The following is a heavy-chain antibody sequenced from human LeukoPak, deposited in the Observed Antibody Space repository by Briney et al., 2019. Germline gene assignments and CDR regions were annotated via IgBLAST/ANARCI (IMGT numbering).Heavy chain of an antibody. D-gene: IGHD4-17*01. CDR3: AKDATGDAFDI. CDR1: GFTFSSYG. V-gene: IGHV3-30*02. J-gene: IGHJ3*02. CDR2: IRYDGGNK. Sequence: GGSLRLSGAASGFTFSSYGMHWVRQAPGKGLEWVAFIRYDGGNKYYADSVKGRFTISRDNSKNTLYLQMNSLRAEDTAVYYCAKDATGDAFDIWGQGTMVTVSS.